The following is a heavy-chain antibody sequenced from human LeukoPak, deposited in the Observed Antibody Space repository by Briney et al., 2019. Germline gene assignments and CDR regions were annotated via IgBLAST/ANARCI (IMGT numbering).Heavy chain of an antibody. CDR3: ARVFDSSGYHDFDY. CDR2: ISAYNGNT. CDR1: GYTFTSYG. J-gene: IGHJ4*02. V-gene: IGHV1-18*01. Sequence: ASVKVSCKASGYTFTSYGISWVRQAPGQGLEWMGWISAYNGNTNYAQKLQGRVTMTTDTSTSTAYMELRSLRSDDTAVYYCARVFDSSGYHDFDYWGQGTLVTVSS. D-gene: IGHD3-22*01.